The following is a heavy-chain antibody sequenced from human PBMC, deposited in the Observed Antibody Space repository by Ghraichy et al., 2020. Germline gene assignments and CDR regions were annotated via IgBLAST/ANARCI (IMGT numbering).Heavy chain of an antibody. V-gene: IGHV1-46*01. J-gene: IGHJ2*01. CDR1: GYTFTSYY. D-gene: IGHD5-24*01. CDR2: INPSGGST. CDR3: AREAITGSIHWYFDL. Sequence: ASVKVSCKASGYTFTSYYMHWVRQAPGQGLEWMGIINPSGGSTSYAQKFQGRVTMTRDTSTSTVYMELSSLRSEDTAVYYCAREAITGSIHWYFDLWGRGTLVTVSS.